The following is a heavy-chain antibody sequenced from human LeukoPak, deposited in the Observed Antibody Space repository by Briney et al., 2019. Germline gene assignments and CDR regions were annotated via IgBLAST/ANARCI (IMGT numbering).Heavy chain of an antibody. D-gene: IGHD4/OR15-4a*01. Sequence: PGGSLRLSCTVSGFTVSSNSMSWVRQAPGKGLEWVSFIYSDNTHYSYSVKGRFTISRDNSKNTLYLQMNSPRAEDTAVYYCARRAGAYSHPYDYWGQGTLVTVSS. CDR3: ARRAGAYSHPYDY. CDR1: GFTVSSNS. J-gene: IGHJ4*02. V-gene: IGHV3-53*01. CDR2: IYSDNT.